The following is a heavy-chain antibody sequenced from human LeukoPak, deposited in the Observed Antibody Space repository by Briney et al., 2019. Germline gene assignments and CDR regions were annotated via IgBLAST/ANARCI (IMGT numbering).Heavy chain of an antibody. CDR1: GFTFRSYA. V-gene: IGHV3-23*01. D-gene: IGHD5-24*01. J-gene: IGHJ4*02. CDR2: IRGSGGST. CDR3: AGGRRDGYIHY. Sequence: GGSLRLSCAASGFTFRSYAMSWVRQAPGKGLEWVSAIRGSGGSTYYADSVKGRFTISRDNSKNTLSLQMNSLRAEDTAVYYCAGGRRDGYIHYWGQGTLVTVSS.